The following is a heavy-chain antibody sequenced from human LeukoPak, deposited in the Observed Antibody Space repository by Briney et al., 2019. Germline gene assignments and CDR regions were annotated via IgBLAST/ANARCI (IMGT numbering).Heavy chain of an antibody. CDR1: GFIFSSRW. CDR2: IRSDGSGT. J-gene: IGHJ6*02. V-gene: IGHV3-74*01. CDR3: AKEQRYCSGGSCFYYGMDV. Sequence: GGSLRLSCAASGFIFSSRWMHWVRQAPGKELVWVTYIRSDGSGTTYADSVKGRFTVSRDNAKNTLYLQMNSLRTEDTALYYCAKEQRYCSGGSCFYYGMDVWGQGTTVTVSS. D-gene: IGHD2-15*01.